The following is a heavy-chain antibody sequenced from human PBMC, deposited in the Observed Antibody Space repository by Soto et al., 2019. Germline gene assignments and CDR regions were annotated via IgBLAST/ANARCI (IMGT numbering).Heavy chain of an antibody. D-gene: IGHD6-13*01. CDR3: ARGPSGAAAGTYYGMDV. V-gene: IGHV4-31*03. J-gene: IGHJ6*02. Sequence: SETLSLTCTVSGGSISSGGYYWSWIRQHPGKGLEWIGYIYYSGSTYYNPSLKSRVTISVDTSKNQFSLKLSSVTAADTAVYYCARGPSGAAAGTYYGMDVWGQGTTVTVSS. CDR2: IYYSGST. CDR1: GGSISSGGYY.